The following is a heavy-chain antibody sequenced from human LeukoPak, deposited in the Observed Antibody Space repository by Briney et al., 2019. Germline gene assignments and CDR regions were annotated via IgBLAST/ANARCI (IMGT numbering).Heavy chain of an antibody. CDR1: GYTFTSYA. J-gene: IGHJ5*02. CDR3: ARVYSSGWYGGWFDP. V-gene: IGHV7-4-1*02. CDR2: INTNTGNP. Sequence: ASVKVSCKASGYTFTSYAMSWVRQAPRQGLEWMGWINTNTGNPTYAQGFTGRFVFSLDTSVSTAYLQISSLKAEDTAVYYCARVYSSGWYGGWFDPWGQGTLVTVSS. D-gene: IGHD6-19*01.